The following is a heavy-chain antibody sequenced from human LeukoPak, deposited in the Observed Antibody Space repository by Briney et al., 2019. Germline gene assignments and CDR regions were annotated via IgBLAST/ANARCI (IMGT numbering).Heavy chain of an antibody. J-gene: IGHJ4*02. CDR2: ISSSSSTI. Sequence: GGSLRLSCAASGFTFSSYEMNWVRQAPGKGLEWVSCISSSSSTIYYADSVKGRFTISRDNAKNSLYLQMNSLRAEDTAVYHCARDYYDSNGYFGYFDYWGQGTLVTVSS. D-gene: IGHD3-22*01. V-gene: IGHV3-48*01. CDR1: GFTFSSYE. CDR3: ARDYYDSNGYFGYFDY.